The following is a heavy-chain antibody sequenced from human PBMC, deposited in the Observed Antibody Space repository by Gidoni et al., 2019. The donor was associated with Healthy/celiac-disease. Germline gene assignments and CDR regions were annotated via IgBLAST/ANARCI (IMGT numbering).Heavy chain of an antibody. CDR1: GGSISSRSYY. CDR3: ARHGGYCSSTSCSDAFDI. J-gene: IGHJ3*02. Sequence: QLQLQESGPGLVKPSETLSLTCTVSGGSISSRSYYWGWIRQPPGKGLEWIGSIHYSGSTYYNPSLKSRVTISVDTSKNQFSLKLSSVTAADTAVYYCARHGGYCSSTSCSDAFDIWGQGTMVTVSS. D-gene: IGHD2-2*03. V-gene: IGHV4-39*01. CDR2: IHYSGST.